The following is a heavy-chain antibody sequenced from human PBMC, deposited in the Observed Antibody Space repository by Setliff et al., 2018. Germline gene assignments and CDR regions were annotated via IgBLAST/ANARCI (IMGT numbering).Heavy chain of an antibody. Sequence: SETLSLTCTVSGGSLSGSLRGYAVFWGWIRQSPGKELEWIGSAYYNGDTYYNPSLKSQVTMSVDTSRNQFSLHLISVTAADTAVYYCARHVGSRSRGYNYYYYYMDVWGKGTTVTVSS. CDR1: GGSLSGSLRGYAVF. V-gene: IGHV4-39*01. CDR3: ARHVGSRSRGYNYYYYYMDV. J-gene: IGHJ6*03. D-gene: IGHD3-10*01. CDR2: AYYNGDT.